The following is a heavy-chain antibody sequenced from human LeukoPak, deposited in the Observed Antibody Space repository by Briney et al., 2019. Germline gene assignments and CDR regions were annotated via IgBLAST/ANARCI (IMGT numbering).Heavy chain of an antibody. V-gene: IGHV3-30*02. CDR1: GFTFSSYG. CDR3: AKDRGGATRYFDY. J-gene: IGHJ4*02. Sequence: GGSLRLSCAASGFTFSSYGMHWVRQAPGKGLEWVAFIRYDGSNKYYADSVKGRFTISRDNSKTTLYLQMNSLRAEDTAVYYCAKDRGGATRYFDYWGQGTLVTVSS. D-gene: IGHD1-26*01. CDR2: IRYDGSNK.